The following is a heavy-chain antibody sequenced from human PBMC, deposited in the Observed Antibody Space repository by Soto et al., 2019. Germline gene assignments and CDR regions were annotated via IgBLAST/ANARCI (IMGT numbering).Heavy chain of an antibody. CDR3: ARAHYYGSGSRYAFDI. J-gene: IGHJ3*02. CDR2: IYYSGST. V-gene: IGHV4-30-4*01. D-gene: IGHD3-10*01. Sequence: PSETLSLTCTVSGGSISSGDYYWSWIRQPPGKGLEWIGYIYYSGSTYYNPSLKSRVTISVDTSKNQFSLKLSSVTAADTAVYYCARAHYYGSGSRYAFDIWGQGTMVTVSS. CDR1: GGSISSGDYY.